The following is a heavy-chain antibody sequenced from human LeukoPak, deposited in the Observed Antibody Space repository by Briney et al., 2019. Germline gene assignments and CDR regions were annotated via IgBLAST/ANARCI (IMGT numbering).Heavy chain of an antibody. CDR1: GFTFSNYG. D-gene: IGHD3-10*01. CDR2: ISFDGSQK. J-gene: IGHJ5*02. V-gene: IGHV3-30*02. Sequence: PGGSLRLSCAASGFTFSNYGMHWVRQAPGKGLEWVALISFDGSQKYYADSVKGRFTISRDNSKSTVYLQMNSLRVEDAAVYYCSKDLISDFGGDLDPWGQGTLVTVSS. CDR3: SKDLISDFGGDLDP.